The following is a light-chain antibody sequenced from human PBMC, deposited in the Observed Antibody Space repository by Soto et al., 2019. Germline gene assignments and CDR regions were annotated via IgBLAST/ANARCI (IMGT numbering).Light chain of an antibody. V-gene: IGKV1-5*03. CDR2: KAS. CDR3: QQYNSYPT. J-gene: IGKJ1*01. Sequence: DIQMTQSPSTLSASVGDSVTITCRASQSISSWLAWYQQKPGKAPKLLIYKASSLESGVQSRFSGSGSGTEFTITISSLQPDDFATYYCQQYNSYPTFGQGTKVEIK. CDR1: QSISSW.